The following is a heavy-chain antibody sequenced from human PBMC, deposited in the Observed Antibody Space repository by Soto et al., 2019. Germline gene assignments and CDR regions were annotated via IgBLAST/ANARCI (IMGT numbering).Heavy chain of an antibody. V-gene: IGHV4-4*02. Sequence: QVQLQESGPGLVKPSGTLSLTCAVSGDSISSPKWWTWLRQPPGKGLEWIGDLLHSGTTNYNPSLKSRVLLSVDKSQNQFSISLTSVTAAATAIYYCAYSSGWYRHDVWGQGTSVTVSS. CDR3: AYSSGWYRHDV. CDR2: LLHSGTT. J-gene: IGHJ3*01. CDR1: GDSISSPKW. D-gene: IGHD6-19*01.